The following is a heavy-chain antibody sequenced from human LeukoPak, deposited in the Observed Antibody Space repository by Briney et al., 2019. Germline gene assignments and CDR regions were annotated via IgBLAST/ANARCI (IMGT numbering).Heavy chain of an antibody. CDR2: ISSSSSYT. J-gene: IGHJ4*02. V-gene: IGHV3-11*05. D-gene: IGHD3-22*01. CDR3: ARGYDSSGYLPSN. Sequence: PGGSLRLSCAASGFTFSDYYMSWIRQAPGKGLEWVSYISSSSSYTNYADSVKGRFTIPRDNAKNSLYLQMNSLRAEDTAVYYCARGYDSSGYLPSNWGQGTLVTVSS. CDR1: GFTFSDYY.